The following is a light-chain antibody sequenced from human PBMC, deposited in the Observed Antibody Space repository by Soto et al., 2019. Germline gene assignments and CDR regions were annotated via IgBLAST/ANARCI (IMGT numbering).Light chain of an antibody. CDR3: QAWDSSILYV. V-gene: IGLV3-1*01. CDR2: QDS. Sequence: ELTQPPSVSVSPGQTASITCSGDKLGDKYACWYQQKPGQSPVLVIYQDSKRPSGIPERFSGSNSGNTATLTISGTQAMDEADYYCQAWDSSILYVFGTGTKVTVL. J-gene: IGLJ1*01. CDR1: KLGDKY.